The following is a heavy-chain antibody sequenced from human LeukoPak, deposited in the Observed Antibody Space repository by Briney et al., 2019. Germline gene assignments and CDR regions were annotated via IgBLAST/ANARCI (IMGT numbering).Heavy chain of an antibody. CDR3: AKEGGRGYSYGSDAFDI. J-gene: IGHJ3*02. D-gene: IGHD5-18*01. V-gene: IGHV3-30*16. Sequence: GRSLRLSCAGSGFNFRTYALHWVRQAPGKGLEWMTVISFDGSDRHYADSVRGRFTISRDNAKNSLYLQMNSLRAEDTALYYCAKEGGRGYSYGSDAFDIWGQGTMVTVSS. CDR2: ISFDGSDR. CDR1: GFNFRTYA.